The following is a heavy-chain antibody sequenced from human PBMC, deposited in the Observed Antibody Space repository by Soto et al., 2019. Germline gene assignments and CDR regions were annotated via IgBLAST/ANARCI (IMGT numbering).Heavy chain of an antibody. V-gene: IGHV3-30*18. J-gene: IGHJ4*02. D-gene: IGHD2-2*01. CDR1: GFTFSSYG. Sequence: GGSLRLSCAASGFTFSSYGMHWVRQAPGKGLEWVAVISYDGSNKYYADSVKGRFTISRDNSKNTLYLQMNSLRAEDTAVYYCAKDAVYGVPAAIPNYFDYWGQGTLVTVSS. CDR2: ISYDGSNK. CDR3: AKDAVYGVPAAIPNYFDY.